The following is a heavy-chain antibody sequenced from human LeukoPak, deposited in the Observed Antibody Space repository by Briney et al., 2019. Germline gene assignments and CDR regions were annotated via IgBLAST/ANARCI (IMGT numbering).Heavy chain of an antibody. J-gene: IGHJ4*02. V-gene: IGHV3-7*01. CDR2: IKQDGSDK. CDR3: ARSGWYYFDY. CDR1: GFTFSNYW. D-gene: IGHD6-19*01. Sequence: TGGSLRLSCAASGFTFSNYWMSWVRQAPGKGLEWVANIKQDGSDKYYVDSVKGRFTISRDNTKNSLYLQMNSLRAEDTAVYYCARSGWYYFDYWGQGTLVTVSS.